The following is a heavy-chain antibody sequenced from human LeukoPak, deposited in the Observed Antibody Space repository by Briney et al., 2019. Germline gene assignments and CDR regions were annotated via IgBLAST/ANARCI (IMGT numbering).Heavy chain of an antibody. V-gene: IGHV4-59*01. Sequence: SETLSLTCTVSGGSISSYYWSWIRQSPGKGLEWIGYIYYSGSTNYNPSLKSRVTISVDTSKNQFSLKLSSVTAADTAVYYCARVLWFGELQPEYYFDYWGQGTLVTVSS. CDR3: ARVLWFGELQPEYYFDY. CDR1: GGSISSYY. CDR2: IYYSGST. D-gene: IGHD3-10*01. J-gene: IGHJ4*02.